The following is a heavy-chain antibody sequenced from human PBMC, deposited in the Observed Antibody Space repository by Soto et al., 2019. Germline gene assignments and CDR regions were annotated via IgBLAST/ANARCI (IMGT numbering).Heavy chain of an antibody. CDR2: FDPEDGET. D-gene: IGHD4-17*01. J-gene: IGHJ6*02. V-gene: IGHV1-24*01. CDR1: GYALTELS. CDR3: ATRATVGIYYYYGLDV. Sequence: ASVKVSCKVSGYALTELSIHWVRQAPGKGLEWMGGFDPEDGETIYAQNFQGRVTMTDDTSTDTAYMELSSLRSEDTAVYYCATRATVGIYYYYGLDVWGQGTTVTVSS.